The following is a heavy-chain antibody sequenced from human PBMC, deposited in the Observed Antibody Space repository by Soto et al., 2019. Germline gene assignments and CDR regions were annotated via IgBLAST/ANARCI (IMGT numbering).Heavy chain of an antibody. D-gene: IGHD3-10*01. Sequence: GGSLRLSCAASGFTFSNAWMSWVRQAPGRGLEWVGRIKSKTDGGTTDYAAPVKGRFTISRDDSKNTLYLQMNSLKTEDTAVYYCTTDYYGSGSSRYYFDYWGQGTLVTVSS. V-gene: IGHV3-15*01. CDR2: IKSKTDGGTT. CDR3: TTDYYGSGSSRYYFDY. CDR1: GFTFSNAW. J-gene: IGHJ4*02.